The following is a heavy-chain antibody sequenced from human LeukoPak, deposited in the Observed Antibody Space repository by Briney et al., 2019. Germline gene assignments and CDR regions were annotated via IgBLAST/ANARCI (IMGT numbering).Heavy chain of an antibody. Sequence: GGSLRLSCAASGFTFSSYWMYWVRQAPKKGLVWVSGINSDGSSTRYADSVKGRFTISRDNAKNTLYLQMNSLRAEDTAVYYCVRGNSGFDYWGQGTLVTVSS. V-gene: IGHV3-74*01. D-gene: IGHD6-25*01. J-gene: IGHJ4*02. CDR2: INSDGSST. CDR1: GFTFSSYW. CDR3: VRGNSGFDY.